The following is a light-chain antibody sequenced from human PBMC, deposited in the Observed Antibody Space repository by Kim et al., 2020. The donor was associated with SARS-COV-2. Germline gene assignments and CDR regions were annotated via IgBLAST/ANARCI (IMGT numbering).Light chain of an antibody. CDR1: QSILYAVDNKSY. Sequence: DIVMTQSPDSLAVSLGERATMNCKSSQSILYAVDNKSYLAWYQQKPGQPPKLLIYWASTRESGVPDRFTGSGSGTDFTLTISSLQAEDVAVYYCQHYYSSPLTFGGGTKVNIK. CDR3: QHYYSSPLT. V-gene: IGKV4-1*01. J-gene: IGKJ4*01. CDR2: WAS.